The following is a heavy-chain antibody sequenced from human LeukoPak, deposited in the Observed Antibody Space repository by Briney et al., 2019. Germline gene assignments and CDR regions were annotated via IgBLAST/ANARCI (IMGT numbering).Heavy chain of an antibody. V-gene: IGHV3-48*03. CDR3: AELGITMIGGV. CDR1: GFTFSSYE. D-gene: IGHD3-10*02. Sequence: GGSLRLSCAASGFTFSSYEMNWVRQAPGKGLEWVSYISSSGGTIYYADSVKGRFTISRDNAKNPLYLQMNSLRAEDTAVYYCAELGITMIGGVWGKGTTVTISS. J-gene: IGHJ6*04. CDR2: ISSSGGTI.